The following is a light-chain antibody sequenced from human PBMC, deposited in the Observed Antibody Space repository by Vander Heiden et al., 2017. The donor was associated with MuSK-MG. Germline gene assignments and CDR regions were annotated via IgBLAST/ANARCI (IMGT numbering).Light chain of an antibody. CDR2: GAS. V-gene: IGKV3-20*01. CDR1: QSVSSNF. Sequence: IVLTQSPGTLSLSPRQKATLSCRASQSVSSNFLAWYQQRPGQAPRLLIYGASSRATGIPDRFSGCGSGTDFTLTIIRLEPEDFAVYYCQQYGTSPRTFGQGTKVEIK. CDR3: QQYGTSPRT. J-gene: IGKJ1*01.